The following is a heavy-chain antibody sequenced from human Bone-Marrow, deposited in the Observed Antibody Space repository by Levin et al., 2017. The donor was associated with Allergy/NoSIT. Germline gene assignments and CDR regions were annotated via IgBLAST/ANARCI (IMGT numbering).Heavy chain of an antibody. V-gene: IGHV3-74*01. D-gene: IGHD1-7*01. CDR2: INSGGSIT. Sequence: HPGGSLRLSCAASGFTFSLHWMHWVRQAPGTGLVWVSRINSGGSITTYADFVEGRFTISRDNAKNTLYLQMNSLRADDTAVYYCVRWDETTTRFDPWGQGTLVTVSS. CDR3: VRWDETTTRFDP. J-gene: IGHJ5*02. CDR1: GFTFSLHW.